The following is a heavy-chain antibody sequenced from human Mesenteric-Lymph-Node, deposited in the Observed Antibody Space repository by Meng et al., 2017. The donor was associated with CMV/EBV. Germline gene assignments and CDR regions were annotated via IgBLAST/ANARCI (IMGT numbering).Heavy chain of an antibody. J-gene: IGHJ4*02. CDR2: INHSGST. Sequence: GSISSGGYSWSWIRQPPGKGLEWIGEINHSGSTNYNPSLKSRVTISVDTSKNQFSLKLSSVTAADTAVYYCARMKGGSGSYYRNFDYWGQGTLVTVSS. V-gene: IGHV4-30-2*04. CDR1: GSISSGGYS. CDR3: ARMKGGSGSYYRNFDY. D-gene: IGHD3-10*01.